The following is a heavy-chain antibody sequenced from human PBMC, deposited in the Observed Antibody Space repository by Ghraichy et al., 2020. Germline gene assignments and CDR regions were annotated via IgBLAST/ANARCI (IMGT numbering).Heavy chain of an antibody. CDR2: IYYSGST. Sequence: TLSLTCTVSGGSISSSSYYWGWIRQPPGKGLEWIGSIYYSGSTYYNPSLKSRVTISVDTSKNQFSLKLSSVTAADTAVYYCARLTSGSTYDYWGQGTLVTVSS. CDR3: ARLTSGSTYDY. CDR1: GGSISSSSYY. J-gene: IGHJ4*02. V-gene: IGHV4-39*01. D-gene: IGHD1-26*01.